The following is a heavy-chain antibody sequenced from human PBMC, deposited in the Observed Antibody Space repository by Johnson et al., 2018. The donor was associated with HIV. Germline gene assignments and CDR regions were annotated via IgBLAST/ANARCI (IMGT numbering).Heavy chain of an antibody. V-gene: IGHV3-9*01. J-gene: IGHJ3*02. Sequence: VQLVESGGGLVQPGRSLRLSCAASGFTFDEYAMHWVRQAPGKGLEWVSGISWNSGSIGYGDSVKGRFTISRDNAKNSLYLQMNSLRAEDTAVYYCAKDHPVVAERTGAFDIWGQGTMVTVSS. CDR1: GFTFDEYA. D-gene: IGHD2-15*01. CDR2: ISWNSGSI. CDR3: AKDHPVVAERTGAFDI.